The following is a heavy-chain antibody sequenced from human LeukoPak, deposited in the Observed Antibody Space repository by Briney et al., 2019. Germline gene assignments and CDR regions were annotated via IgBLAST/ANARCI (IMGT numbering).Heavy chain of an antibody. CDR2: IGGSGATT. Sequence: GGSLRLSCAVSGFTFSSYAVSWVRQAPGKGLEWVSAIGGSGATTHYADSVKGRFTIARDNSKNTLYLQMSSLRAEDTAVYYCARQIDMDVWGQGTTVTVSS. CDR1: GFTFSSYA. CDR3: ARQIDMDV. V-gene: IGHV3-23*01. J-gene: IGHJ6*02.